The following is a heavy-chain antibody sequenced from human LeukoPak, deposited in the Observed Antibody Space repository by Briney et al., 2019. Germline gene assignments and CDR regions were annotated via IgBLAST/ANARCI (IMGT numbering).Heavy chain of an antibody. Sequence: PSETLSLTCTVSGGSISSYYWSWIRQPPGKGLEWIGCIYYSGSTNYNPSLKSRVTISVDTSKNQFSLKLSSVTAADTAVYYCARVRRRALSGFDYWSQGTLVTVSS. V-gene: IGHV4-59*01. D-gene: IGHD2-2*01. J-gene: IGHJ4*02. CDR3: ARVRRRALSGFDY. CDR1: GGSISSYY. CDR2: IYYSGST.